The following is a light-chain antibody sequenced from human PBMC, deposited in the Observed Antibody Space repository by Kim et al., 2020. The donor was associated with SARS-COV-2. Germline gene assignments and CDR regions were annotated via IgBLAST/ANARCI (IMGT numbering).Light chain of an antibody. CDR3: HQYNKWPLT. CDR1: QSVSSN. CDR2: GAS. V-gene: IGKV3-15*01. Sequence: EIVMTQSPAPLSVSPGERATLSCRASQSVSSNFSWYQQKPGQAPRLLIYGASTRATGIPARFSGSGSGTEFILTISSLQSEDFAVYYCHQYNKWPLTFGQGTKVEIK. J-gene: IGKJ1*01.